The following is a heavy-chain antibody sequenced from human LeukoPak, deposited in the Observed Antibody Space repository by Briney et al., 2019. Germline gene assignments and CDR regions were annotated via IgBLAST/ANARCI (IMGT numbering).Heavy chain of an antibody. Sequence: GGSLRLSCAASGFTFSSYGIHWVRQAPGKGLEWVTFIRYDGSNKYYADSVKGRFTISRDNSKNTLYLQMKSLRAEDTAVYYCAKDMDVWGYGSGSYFDYWGQGTLVIVSS. D-gene: IGHD3-10*01. J-gene: IGHJ4*02. V-gene: IGHV3-30*02. CDR2: IRYDGSNK. CDR1: GFTFSSYG. CDR3: AKDMDVWGYGSGSYFDY.